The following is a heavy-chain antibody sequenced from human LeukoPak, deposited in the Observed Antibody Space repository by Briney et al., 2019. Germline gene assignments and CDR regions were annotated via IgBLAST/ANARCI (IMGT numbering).Heavy chain of an antibody. Sequence: PGGSLRLSCAASGFTFNNYAMSWVRQAPGKGLDWVAGISASGSTTYYADAVKGRLTISRDNSKNTLYLQMNSQRAEDTAVYYCATVSRFGNHDYYYMDVWGKGTTVTVSS. J-gene: IGHJ6*03. V-gene: IGHV3-23*01. CDR1: GFTFNNYA. D-gene: IGHD4-23*01. CDR3: ATVSRFGNHDYYYMDV. CDR2: ISASGSTT.